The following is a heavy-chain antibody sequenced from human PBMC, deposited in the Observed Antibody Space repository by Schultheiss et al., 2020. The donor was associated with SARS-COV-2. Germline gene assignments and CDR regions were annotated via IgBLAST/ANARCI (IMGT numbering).Heavy chain of an antibody. J-gene: IGHJ5*02. Sequence: SETLSLTCTVSGGSISNYCSWIRQPPGKGLEWIGSFYDRTTNHNPSLQSRVTISVDTSKTQISLKLTSVTAADTAVYYCARDLGSSSGGSWGQGALVTVSS. V-gene: IGHV4-59*12. CDR1: GGSISNYC. CDR3: ARDLGSSSGGS. CDR2: FYDRTT. D-gene: IGHD6-6*01.